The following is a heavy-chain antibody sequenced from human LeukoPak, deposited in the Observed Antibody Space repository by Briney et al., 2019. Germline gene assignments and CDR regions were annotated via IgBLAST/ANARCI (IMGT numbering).Heavy chain of an antibody. Sequence: GGSLRLSCAASGFTFSSYAMSWVRQAPGKGLEWVSAISGSGGSTYYADSVKGRFTISRDNSKNTLYLQMNSLRAEDTAVYYCREDGYSSGSDYYYYGMDVWGQGTTVTVSS. V-gene: IGHV3-23*01. CDR1: GFTFSSYA. CDR2: ISGSGGST. D-gene: IGHD6-19*01. CDR3: REDGYSSGSDYYYYGMDV. J-gene: IGHJ6*02.